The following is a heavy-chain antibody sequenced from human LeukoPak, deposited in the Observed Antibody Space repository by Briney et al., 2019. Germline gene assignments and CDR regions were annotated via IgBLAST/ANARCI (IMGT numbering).Heavy chain of an antibody. CDR3: ARTPSSGWQSIDY. D-gene: IGHD6-19*01. Sequence: PSETLSLTCAVYGGSFSGYYWSWIRQPPGKGLEWIGEINHSGSTNYNPSLESRVTISVDTSKNQFSLKLSSVTAADTAVYYCARTPSSGWQSIDYWGQGTLVAVSS. V-gene: IGHV4-34*01. CDR1: GGSFSGYY. J-gene: IGHJ4*02. CDR2: INHSGST.